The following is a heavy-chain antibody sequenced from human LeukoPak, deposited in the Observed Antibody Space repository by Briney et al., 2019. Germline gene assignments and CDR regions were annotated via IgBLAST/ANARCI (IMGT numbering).Heavy chain of an antibody. Sequence: SETLSLTCTVSGGSISSYYWSWIRQPPGKGLEWIGYIYYSGSTNYNPSLKSRVTISVDTSKNQFSLKLSSVTAADTAVYYCARHGPRITMVRGVDAFDIWGQGTMVTVSS. CDR1: GGSISSYY. J-gene: IGHJ3*02. CDR2: IYYSGST. CDR3: ARHGPRITMVRGVDAFDI. V-gene: IGHV4-59*01. D-gene: IGHD3-10*01.